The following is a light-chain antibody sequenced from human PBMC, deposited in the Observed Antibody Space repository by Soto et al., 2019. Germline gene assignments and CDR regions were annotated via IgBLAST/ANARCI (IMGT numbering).Light chain of an antibody. Sequence: QSVLTQPASVSGSPGQSITISCTETSSDVGSYNLVSWYQQHPGKAPKLMIYEGSKRPSGVSNRFSGSKSGNTASLTISGLQAEDEADYYCCSYARSSTYYVFGTGTKLTVL. CDR3: CSYARSSTYYV. J-gene: IGLJ1*01. CDR2: EGS. CDR1: SSDVGSYNL. V-gene: IGLV2-23*01.